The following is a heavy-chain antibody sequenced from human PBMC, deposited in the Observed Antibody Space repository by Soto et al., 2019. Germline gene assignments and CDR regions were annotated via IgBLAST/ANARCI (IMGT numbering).Heavy chain of an antibody. J-gene: IGHJ2*01. CDR2: ISSTSSYI. D-gene: IGHD6-19*01. V-gene: IGHV3-21*01. CDR1: RFTFRSYT. Sequence: EVQLVESGGGLVKPGGSLRLSCAASRFTFRSYTMNWVRQSQCKGREWVSSISSTSSYIYYADSVKGRFTISRDEATNSLYLQMNSRRAADTAGYYCARLPSAFPSSGWLGYFDLWGRGTLVTVSS. CDR3: ARLPSAFPSSGWLGYFDL.